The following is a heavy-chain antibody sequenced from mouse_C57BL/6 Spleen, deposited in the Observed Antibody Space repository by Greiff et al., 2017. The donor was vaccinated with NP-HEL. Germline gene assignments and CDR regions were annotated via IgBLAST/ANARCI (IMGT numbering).Heavy chain of an antibody. Sequence: VQLQQSGPELVKPGASVKIPCKASGYTFTDYNMDWVKQSHGKSLEWIGDINPNNGGTIYNQKFKGKATLTVDKSSSTAYMELRSLTSEYTAVYYCARFITTVVARYYAMDYWGQGTSVTVSS. V-gene: IGHV1-18*01. CDR2: INPNNGGT. CDR1: GYTFTDYN. D-gene: IGHD1-1*01. CDR3: ARFITTVVARYYAMDY. J-gene: IGHJ4*01.